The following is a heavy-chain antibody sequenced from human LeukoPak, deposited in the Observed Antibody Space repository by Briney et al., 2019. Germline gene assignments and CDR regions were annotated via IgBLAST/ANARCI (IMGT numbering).Heavy chain of an antibody. V-gene: IGHV1-69*13. J-gene: IGHJ4*02. CDR1: GGTFSSYA. D-gene: IGHD2-15*01. CDR2: IIPIFGTA. Sequence: ASVKVSCKASGGTFSSYAISWVRQAPGQGLEWMGGIIPIFGTANYAQKFQGRVTITADESTSTAYMELSSLRSEDTAVYYCAKNPNYCSGGSCSPYYFDYWGQGTLVTVPS. CDR3: AKNPNYCSGGSCSPYYFDY.